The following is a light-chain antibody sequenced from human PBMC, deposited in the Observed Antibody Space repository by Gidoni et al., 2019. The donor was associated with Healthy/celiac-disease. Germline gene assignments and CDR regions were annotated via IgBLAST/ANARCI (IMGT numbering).Light chain of an antibody. CDR2: DAS. CDR3: QQYDNHPPTIT. J-gene: IGKJ3*01. Sequence: DIQMTQSPSSLSASVGDRVTITCQARQDISNYLNWYQHKPGKAPKLLIYDASNLETGVPSRFSGSGSGTDFTFTISSLQPEDIATYYCQQYDNHPPTITFGPGTKVEIK. CDR1: QDISNY. V-gene: IGKV1-33*01.